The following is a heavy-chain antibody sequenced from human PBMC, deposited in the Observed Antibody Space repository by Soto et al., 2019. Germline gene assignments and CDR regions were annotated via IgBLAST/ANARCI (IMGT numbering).Heavy chain of an antibody. J-gene: IGHJ4*02. CDR1: GGTFSSYA. CDR3: ASFLTGYYPDY. V-gene: IGHV1-69*01. Sequence: QVPLVQSGAEVKKPGSSVKVSCKASGGTFSSYAISWVRQAPGQGLEWMGGIIPIFGTANYAQKFQGRVTITADEATGTAYMELSSLRSEDTAVYYGASFLTGYYPDYWGQGTLVTVSS. D-gene: IGHD3-9*01. CDR2: IIPIFGTA.